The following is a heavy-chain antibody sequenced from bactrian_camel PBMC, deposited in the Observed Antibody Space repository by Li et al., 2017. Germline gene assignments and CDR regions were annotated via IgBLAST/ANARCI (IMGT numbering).Heavy chain of an antibody. CDR3: AAGRSPPWRCSQRDLWTRDY. D-gene: IGHD1*01. Sequence: VQLVESGGGSVQAGGSLRLSCAASGNTYGTNYMGWFHQAPGKEREAVAASGGGATYYGDSVKGRFTISQDKAKNTMYLEMNSLKPDDTAMYYCAAGRSPPWRCSQRDLWTRDYRGQGTQVTVS. CDR2: SGGGAT. CDR1: GNTYGTNY. J-gene: IGHJ4*01. V-gene: IGHV3S55*01.